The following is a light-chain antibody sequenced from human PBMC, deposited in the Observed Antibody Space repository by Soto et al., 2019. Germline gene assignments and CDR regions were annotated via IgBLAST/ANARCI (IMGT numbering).Light chain of an antibody. J-gene: IGKJ4*01. CDR3: QQRYNWPLT. V-gene: IGKV3-11*01. CDR2: DAS. Sequence: EIVLTQSPATLSLSPGERATLSCRASQTVRNNYLAWYQQKPGQAPRLLIYDASDRATGIPARFSGSGSGTAFTLTISGLEPEDFALYYCQQRYNWPLTFGGGTKVDI. CDR1: QTVRNNY.